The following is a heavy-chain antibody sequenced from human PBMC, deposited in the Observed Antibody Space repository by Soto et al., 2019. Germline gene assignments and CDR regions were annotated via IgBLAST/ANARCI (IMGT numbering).Heavy chain of an antibody. J-gene: IGHJ4*01. V-gene: IGHV1-2*02. Sequence: GASVKVSCKASGYSSTAYCVHWVRQAPGQGLEWMGWINPNSGGTNYAQRFQGRVAMTTDTSTNTAYMELNSLKSDDTALYFCARSSGTYSDFDYWGQGTQVTVSS. CDR2: INPNSGGT. CDR3: ARSSGTYSDFDY. CDR1: GYSSTAYC. D-gene: IGHD1-26*01.